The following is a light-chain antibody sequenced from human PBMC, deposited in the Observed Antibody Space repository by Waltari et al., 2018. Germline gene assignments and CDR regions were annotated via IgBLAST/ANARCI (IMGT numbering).Light chain of an antibody. V-gene: IGLV2-14*03. CDR2: DVT. CDR1: SSDVGGYND. J-gene: IGLJ1*01. Sequence: QSALTQPASVSGSPGQSITISCTGTSSDVGGYNDVSWYQQHPGRAPKLVIFDVTNRPSGVSNRFAGSKSGNTASLASSGLQAEDEGDYYCSSFSSDSPRHVFGTGTKVTVL. CDR3: SSFSSDSPRHV.